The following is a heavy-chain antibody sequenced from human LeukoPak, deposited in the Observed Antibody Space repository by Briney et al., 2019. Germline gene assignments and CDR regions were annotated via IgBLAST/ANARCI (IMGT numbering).Heavy chain of an antibody. Sequence: GGSLRLSCAASGFTFSSYSMNWVRQAPGKGLEWVSSISSSSSYIYYADSVKGRFTISRDNAKNSLYLQMNSLRADDTALYYCAKERIVSWLLLDWNFDLWGRGTLVTVSS. J-gene: IGHJ2*01. CDR2: ISSSSSYI. D-gene: IGHD3-22*01. V-gene: IGHV3-21*04. CDR3: AKERIVSWLLLDWNFDL. CDR1: GFTFSSYS.